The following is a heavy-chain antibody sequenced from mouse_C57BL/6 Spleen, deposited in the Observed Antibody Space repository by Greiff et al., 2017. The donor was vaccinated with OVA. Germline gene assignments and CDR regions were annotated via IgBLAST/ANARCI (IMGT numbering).Heavy chain of an antibody. V-gene: IGHV1-54*01. CDR2: INPGSGGT. CDR3: ARRISNYVDY. CDR1: GYAFTNYL. Sequence: QVQLKQSGAELVRPGTSVKVSCKASGYAFTNYLIEWVKQRPGQGLEWIGVINPGSGGTNYNEKFKGKATLTADKSSSTAYMQLSSLTSEDSAVYFCARRISNYVDYWGQGTTLTVSS. J-gene: IGHJ2*01.